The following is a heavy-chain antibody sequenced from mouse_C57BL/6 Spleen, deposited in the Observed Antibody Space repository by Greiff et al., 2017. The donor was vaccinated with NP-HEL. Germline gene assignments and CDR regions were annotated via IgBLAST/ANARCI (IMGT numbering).Heavy chain of an antibody. Sequence: VQLQEPGPGLVAPSQSLSITCTVSGFSLTSYGVDWVRQPPGKGLEWLGVIWGGGSTNYNYALMSRLCISKVNSESQVFLEMNRLHTDETAMYECDKHGTDGSSDYAMDYWGQGTSVTVSS. CDR3: DKHGTDGSSDYAMDY. J-gene: IGHJ4*01. CDR2: IWGGGST. CDR1: GFSLTSYG. V-gene: IGHV2-9*01. D-gene: IGHD1-1*01.